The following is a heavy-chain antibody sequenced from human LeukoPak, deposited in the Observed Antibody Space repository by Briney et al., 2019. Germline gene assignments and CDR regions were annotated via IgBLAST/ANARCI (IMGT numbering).Heavy chain of an antibody. CDR3: ARGGRYDILTGYGMDV. V-gene: IGHV1-8*02. Sequence: GSSVKVSCKASGGTFSSYAISWVRQATGQGLEWMGWMNPNSGNTGYAQKFQGRVTMTRNTSISTAYMELSSLRSEDTAVYYCARGGRYDILTGYGMDVWGQGTTVTVSS. J-gene: IGHJ6*02. CDR1: GGTFSSYA. CDR2: MNPNSGNT. D-gene: IGHD3-9*01.